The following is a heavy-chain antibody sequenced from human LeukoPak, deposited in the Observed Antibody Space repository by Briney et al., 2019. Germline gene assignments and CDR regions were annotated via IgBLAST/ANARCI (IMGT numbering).Heavy chain of an antibody. J-gene: IGHJ6*04. CDR1: GFTFSSYS. CDR2: ISSSSSTI. CDR3: VELGITMIGGV. V-gene: IGHV3-48*01. Sequence: GGSLRLSCAASGFTFSSYSMNWVRQAPGKGLEWVSYISSSSSTIYYADSVKGRFTISRDNAKNSLYLQMNSLRADDTAVYYCVELGITMIGGVWGKGTTVTISS. D-gene: IGHD3-10*02.